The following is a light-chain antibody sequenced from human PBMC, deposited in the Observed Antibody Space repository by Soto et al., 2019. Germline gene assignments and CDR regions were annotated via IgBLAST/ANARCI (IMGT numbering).Light chain of an antibody. J-gene: IGKJ2*01. CDR2: GAS. CDR1: QSVSSSY. CDR3: QQYGSSGYT. V-gene: IGKV3-20*01. Sequence: EIVLTQSPGTLSLSPGERATLSCRASQSVSSSYLAWYQQKPRQAPRLLIYGASSRATGIPDRFSGSGSGTDFTLTSSRLEPEDFAVYYCQQYGSSGYTFGQGTKLEIK.